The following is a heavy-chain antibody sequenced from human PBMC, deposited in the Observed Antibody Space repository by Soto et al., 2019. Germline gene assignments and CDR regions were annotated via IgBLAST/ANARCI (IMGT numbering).Heavy chain of an antibody. J-gene: IGHJ6*02. V-gene: IGHV3-43*01. D-gene: IGHD5-12*01. CDR3: AKAMGIVATSRQTSRRGYYYYGMDV. CDR2: ISWDGGST. Sequence: GGSLRLSCAASGFTFDDYTMHWVRQAPGKGLEWVSLISWDGGSTYYADSVKGRFTISRDNSKNSLYLQMNSLRTEDTALYYCAKAMGIVATSRQTSRRGYYYYGMDVWGQGTTVTVSS. CDR1: GFTFDDYT.